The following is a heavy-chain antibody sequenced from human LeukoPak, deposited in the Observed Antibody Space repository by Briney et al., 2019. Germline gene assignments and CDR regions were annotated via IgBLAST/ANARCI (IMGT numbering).Heavy chain of an antibody. CDR1: GFTFSSYW. CDR3: AREDYCSGGSCYQLHYYYGMDV. J-gene: IGHJ6*02. V-gene: IGHV3-7*03. CDR2: IKQDGSEK. D-gene: IGHD2-15*01. Sequence: GGSLRLSCAASGFTFSSYWMSWVRQAPGKGLEWVANIKQDGSEKYYVDPVKGRFTISRDNAKNSLYLQMNSLRAEDTAVYYCAREDYCSGGSCYQLHYYYGMDVWGQGTTVTVSS.